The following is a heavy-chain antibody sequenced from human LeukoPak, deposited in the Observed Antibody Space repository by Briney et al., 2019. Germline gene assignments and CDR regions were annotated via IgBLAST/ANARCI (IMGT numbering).Heavy chain of an antibody. J-gene: IGHJ4*02. D-gene: IGHD5-18*01. CDR3: ARVITGSTYGQLDY. CDR2: INSDGSRT. CDR1: GFTFSDYW. Sequence: TGGSLRLSCTASGFTFSDYWMHWVRQAPGKGLVWVSRINSDGSRTNYADCVKGRFTISRDNAKNTVFLQMNSLRAEDAAVYYCARVITGSTYGQLDYWGQGALATVSS. V-gene: IGHV3-74*01.